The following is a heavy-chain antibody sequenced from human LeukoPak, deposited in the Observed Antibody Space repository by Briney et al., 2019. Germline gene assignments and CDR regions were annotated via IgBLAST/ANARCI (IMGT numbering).Heavy chain of an antibody. J-gene: IGHJ4*02. D-gene: IGHD3-22*01. Sequence: GASVKVSCKASGYTFTGYYMHWARQAPGQGLEWMGWINPNSGGTNYAQKFQGRVTMTRDTSISTAYMELSRLRSDDTAVYYCARVVYYYDSSGYLDYWGQGTLVTVSS. CDR2: INPNSGGT. V-gene: IGHV1-2*02. CDR3: ARVVYYYDSSGYLDY. CDR1: GYTFTGYY.